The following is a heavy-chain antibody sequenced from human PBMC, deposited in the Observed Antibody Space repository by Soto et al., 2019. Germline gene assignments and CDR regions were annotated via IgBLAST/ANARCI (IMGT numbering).Heavy chain of an antibody. V-gene: IGHV3-23*01. CDR1: GFTFSNYG. J-gene: IGHJ4*02. Sequence: EVQLLESGGGLVQPGRALRLSCAASGFTFSNYGMKWVRQAPGKWLEWVSGIDGIGSSTYYADSVKGRFTISRDNSKNTLFLQMNSLRAEDTALYYCAGGLDYWGQGTLVTVSS. CDR2: IDGIGSST. CDR3: AGGLDY. D-gene: IGHD2-15*01.